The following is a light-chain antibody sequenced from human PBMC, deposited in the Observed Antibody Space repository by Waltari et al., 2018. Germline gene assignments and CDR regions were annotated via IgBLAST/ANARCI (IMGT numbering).Light chain of an antibody. CDR2: DAS. CDR3: QQSDTLPPS. Sequence: DIQMTQSPSSLSASVGDRVTITCQASQGIRNYLNWYQHKPGKAPKLLIYDASNLETGVPPRFIGSGSGTDFTFTISSLQPEDIATYYCQQSDTLPPSFGQGTRLEIK. V-gene: IGKV1-33*01. CDR1: QGIRNY. J-gene: IGKJ5*01.